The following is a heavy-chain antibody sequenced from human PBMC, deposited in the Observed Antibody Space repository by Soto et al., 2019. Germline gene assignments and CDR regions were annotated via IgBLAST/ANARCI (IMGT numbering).Heavy chain of an antibody. Sequence: GGPLRLSCAASGFPVSSNDMTWVRQAPGKGLEWVSTIDGIGLTTYYADSVKGRFTISRDNSINTVFLQMNSLRADDTALYFCAKNSGWFNTWGQGALVTVSS. J-gene: IGHJ5*02. CDR1: GFPVSSND. CDR2: IDGIGLTT. V-gene: IGHV3-23*01. D-gene: IGHD3-10*01. CDR3: AKNSGWFNT.